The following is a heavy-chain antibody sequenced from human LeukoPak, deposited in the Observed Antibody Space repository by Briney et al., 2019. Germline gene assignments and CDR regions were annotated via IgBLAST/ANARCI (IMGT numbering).Heavy chain of an antibody. V-gene: IGHV3-30*03. J-gene: IGHJ4*02. Sequence: GGSLRLSCAASGFSFISYGMHWVRQAPGKGLEWVGVISDDGRSKDYADSVKGRFTISRDNSKNTLYLQMNSLRAEDTAVYYCARGRELWLRAPFDYWGQGTLVTVSS. CDR1: GFSFISYG. CDR3: ARGRELWLRAPFDY. CDR2: ISDDGRSK. D-gene: IGHD5-18*01.